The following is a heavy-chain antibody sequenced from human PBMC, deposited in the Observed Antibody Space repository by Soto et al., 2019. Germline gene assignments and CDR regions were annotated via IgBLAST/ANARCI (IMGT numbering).Heavy chain of an antibody. J-gene: IGHJ1*01. Sequence: QVQLVQSGAEVKKPGSSVKVSCKASGGTFSNYAISWVRQAPGQGLEWMGDIIPIFGTTKNAQKFQGRVTMTADEATGTAYMELSSLRSEDTAVYYCASRGERYYDDTSGYGWCQGTLVIVSS. CDR3: ASRGERYYDDTSGYG. CDR2: IIPIFGTT. CDR1: GGTFSNYA. D-gene: IGHD3-22*01. V-gene: IGHV1-69*12.